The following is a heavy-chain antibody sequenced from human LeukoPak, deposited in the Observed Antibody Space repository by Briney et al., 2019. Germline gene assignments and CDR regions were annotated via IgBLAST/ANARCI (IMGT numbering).Heavy chain of an antibody. CDR3: ARGYGSS. D-gene: IGHD4-17*01. Sequence: PGGALRLSCAASGFTFSSYEMNWVRQAPGKGLEWVSYISISGTTIYYADSVKGRFTISRDNAKNSLYLQMNSLRAEDTAVYYCARGYGSSWGQGTLVTVSS. CDR2: ISISGTTI. V-gene: IGHV3-48*03. J-gene: IGHJ4*02. CDR1: GFTFSSYE.